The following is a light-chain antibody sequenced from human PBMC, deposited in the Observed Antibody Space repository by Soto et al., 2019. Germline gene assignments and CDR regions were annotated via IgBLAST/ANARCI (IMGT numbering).Light chain of an antibody. Sequence: IVMTQSPLSLPVTPGEPASISCRSSQSLLHSNGYNYLDWYLQKPGQSPQLLIYSRSNRASGVPDRFSGSGSGKDFTLKISRVEAEDVGVCYCKQALRTPWTFXQGTKADIK. V-gene: IGKV2-28*01. CDR2: SRS. CDR3: KQALRTPWT. J-gene: IGKJ1*01. CDR1: QSLLHSNGYNY.